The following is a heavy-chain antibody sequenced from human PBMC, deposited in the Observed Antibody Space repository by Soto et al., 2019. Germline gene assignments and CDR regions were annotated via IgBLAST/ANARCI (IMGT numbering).Heavy chain of an antibody. CDR2: IVSDGSAI. CDR1: GFPFSFYG. V-gene: IGHV3-33*01. Sequence: RRLSCAVSGFPFSFYGFHWVRQSPGKGLERLGVIVSDGSAISHADSLEGRFFISRDNSKDILYLQMNSPRVEDTAVYYCARDDAFDNENGFDMWGQGTMVPVSS. CDR3: ARDDAFDNENGFDM. J-gene: IGHJ3*02. D-gene: IGHD3-3*02.